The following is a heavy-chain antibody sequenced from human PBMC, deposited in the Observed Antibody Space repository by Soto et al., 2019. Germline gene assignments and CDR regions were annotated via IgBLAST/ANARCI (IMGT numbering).Heavy chain of an antibody. Sequence: GGSLRLSCAASGLTFRSYWMHWVRQAPGKGLVWVSRINTDGSVAMYVDSVKGRFTISRDNAKNSLYLQMNSLRAEDTAVYYCAKGTYFDTSDSSSLRFDPWGQGTLVTVSS. V-gene: IGHV3-74*03. CDR3: AKGTYFDTSDSSSLRFDP. CDR1: GLTFRSYW. CDR2: INTDGSVA. D-gene: IGHD3-22*01. J-gene: IGHJ5*02.